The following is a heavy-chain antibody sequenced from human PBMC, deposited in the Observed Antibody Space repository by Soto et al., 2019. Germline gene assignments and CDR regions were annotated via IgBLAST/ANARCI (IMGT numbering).Heavy chain of an antibody. CDR1: GYTFTRYY. CDR2: INPNSGGT. D-gene: IGHD6-19*01. V-gene: IGHV1-2*04. CDR3: ARSSGYSSGRYYFDY. Sequence: ASVKVSCKASGYTFTRYYMHWVRQAPGQGLEWMGWINPNSGGTNYAQKFQGWVTMTRDTSISTAYMELSRLRSDDTAVYYCARSSGYSSGRYYFDYWGQGNLVTVS. J-gene: IGHJ4*02.